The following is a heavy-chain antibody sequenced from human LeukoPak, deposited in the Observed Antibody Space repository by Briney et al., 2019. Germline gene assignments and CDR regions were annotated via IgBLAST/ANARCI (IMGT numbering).Heavy chain of an antibody. J-gene: IGHJ3*01. Sequence: PGGSLRLSCAASGFTFRRYGMHWVRQARGRGREWVSYISSSSTTIYYADSVRGRFTISSDNAKNSLYLQMNSLRDEDTAVYYCARRVLVTFGDAFDVWGQGTMVSVSS. CDR3: ARRVLVTFGDAFDV. CDR2: ISSSSTTI. D-gene: IGHD2/OR15-2a*01. V-gene: IGHV3-48*02. CDR1: GFTFRRYG.